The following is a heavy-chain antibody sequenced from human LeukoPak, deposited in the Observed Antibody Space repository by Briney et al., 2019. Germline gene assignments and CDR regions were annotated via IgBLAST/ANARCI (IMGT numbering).Heavy chain of an antibody. CDR3: VRHGLSGDSNWRDY. CDR2: IYPADSDT. Sequence: GESLKISCKASGYSFTSYWIGWVRQMPGKGLEWMGIIYPADSDTRYSPSFQGQVTISADKSITTAYLQWSSLKASDSAMYYCVRHGLSGDSNWRDYWGQGTLVTVSS. J-gene: IGHJ4*02. CDR1: GYSFTSYW. D-gene: IGHD1-1*01. V-gene: IGHV5-51*01.